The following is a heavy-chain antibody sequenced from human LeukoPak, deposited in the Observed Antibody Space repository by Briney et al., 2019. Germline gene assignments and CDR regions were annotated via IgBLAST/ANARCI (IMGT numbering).Heavy chain of an antibody. D-gene: IGHD3-9*01. CDR2: FSGSGGST. J-gene: IGHJ5*02. CDR1: RYPLSSEA. V-gene: IGHV3-23*01. Sequence: PGGALRLCCSAPRYPLSSEAMRTGRQTTGKGQEWVSAFSGSGGSTYYADSVKGRFTISRDNSKNTLYLQMNSLRAEDTAVYYCAKDSYYDILTGPPYDPWGQGTLVTVSS. CDR3: AKDSYYDILTGPPYDP.